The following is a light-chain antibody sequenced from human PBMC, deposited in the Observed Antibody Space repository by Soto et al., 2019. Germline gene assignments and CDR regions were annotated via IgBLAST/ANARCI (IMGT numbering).Light chain of an antibody. V-gene: IGKV1-5*01. J-gene: IGKJ1*01. CDR3: QQYNSYSGM. CDR2: DDS. Sequence: IQMTQSPSALSASVGDRVTITGRASQSISSWLAWYQQKPGRAPKLLIFDDSSLESGVPSRFSGNGSGTEFTLTISGLQPDDFASYYCQQYNSYSGMFGQGTKVDIK. CDR1: QSISSW.